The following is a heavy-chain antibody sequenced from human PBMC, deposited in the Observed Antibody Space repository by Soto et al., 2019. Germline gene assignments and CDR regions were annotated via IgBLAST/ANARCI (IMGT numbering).Heavy chain of an antibody. CDR1: GFTFTSSA. Sequence: SVKVSCKASGFTFTSSAVQWVRQARGQRLEWIGWIVVGSGSTNYAQKFQERVTITRDMSTSTAYMELSSLRSEDTAVYYCAAKSTAYYYYGMDVWGQGTTVTVSS. D-gene: IGHD5-18*01. J-gene: IGHJ6*02. V-gene: IGHV1-58*01. CDR2: IVVGSGST. CDR3: AAKSTAYYYYGMDV.